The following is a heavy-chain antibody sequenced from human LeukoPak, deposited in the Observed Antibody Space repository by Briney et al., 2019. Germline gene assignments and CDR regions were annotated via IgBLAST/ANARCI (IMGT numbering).Heavy chain of an antibody. Sequence: PGGSLRLSCAVSGFTLSDYGMHWVRQAPGKGLEWVAVRSYDGSNKYYADSVKGRFTISRDNSKNTLYLQMSSQRVEDTAVYYCARARGGNHRYPFDLWGQGTLVTVSS. CDR3: ARARGGNHRYPFDL. CDR2: RSYDGSNK. CDR1: GFTLSDYG. D-gene: IGHD3-16*02. V-gene: IGHV3-30*03. J-gene: IGHJ4*02.